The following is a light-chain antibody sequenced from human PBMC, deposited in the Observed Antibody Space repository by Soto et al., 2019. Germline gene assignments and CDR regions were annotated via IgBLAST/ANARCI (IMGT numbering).Light chain of an antibody. CDR1: QSVGGN. CDR3: QHRSNWPLT. CDR2: DAS. Sequence: EIVMTQSPATLSVSPGERATLSCRASQSVGGNLAWYQQKPGQAPRLLIYDASNRATGIPARFSGSGSGTDFTLTISSLEPEDFAVYYCQHRSNWPLTFGGGTKVDIK. J-gene: IGKJ4*01. V-gene: IGKV3-11*01.